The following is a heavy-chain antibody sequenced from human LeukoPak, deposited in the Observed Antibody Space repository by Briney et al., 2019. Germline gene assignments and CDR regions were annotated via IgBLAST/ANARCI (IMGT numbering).Heavy chain of an antibody. Sequence: ASVKVSCKASGYTFTGYYMHWVRQAPGQGLEWMGCINPNSGGTNYAQKFQGWVTMTRDTSIITAYMELSRLRSDDTAVYYCARNGPEPVRGVIGYYYYGMDVWGKGTTVTVSS. CDR2: INPNSGGT. CDR3: ARNGPEPVRGVIGYYYYGMDV. J-gene: IGHJ6*04. V-gene: IGHV1-2*04. D-gene: IGHD3-10*01. CDR1: GYTFTGYY.